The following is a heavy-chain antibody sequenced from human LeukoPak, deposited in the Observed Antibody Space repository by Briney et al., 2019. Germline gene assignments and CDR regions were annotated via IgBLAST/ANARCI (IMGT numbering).Heavy chain of an antibody. CDR1: GFTFSSYA. J-gene: IGHJ4*02. V-gene: IGHV3-30*04. CDR3: VRGAYSSSWLNFDY. Sequence: GGSLRLSCAASGFTFSSYAMHWVRQAPGKGLEWVALIPYDGSNKYYADSVKGRFTVSRDNSKNTLYLQMNSLRAEDTAVYYCVRGAYSSSWLNFDYWGQGTLVTVSS. CDR2: IPYDGSNK. D-gene: IGHD6-13*01.